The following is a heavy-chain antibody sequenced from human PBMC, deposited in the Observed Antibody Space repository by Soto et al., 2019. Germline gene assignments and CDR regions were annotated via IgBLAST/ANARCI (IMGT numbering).Heavy chain of an antibody. CDR2: ISDDGSNK. CDR3: AKDRWGDYGDLNLPGY. V-gene: IGHV3-30*18. Sequence: QVQLVESGGGVVQPGRSLRLSCAASGFPFSRFGMHWVRQAPGKGLEWVAVISDDGSNKHYADFVKGRFTISRDNSNNTLYLQMNRLRAEDTAVYYCAKDRWGDYGDLNLPGYWGQGTLVTVSS. J-gene: IGHJ4*02. D-gene: IGHD4-17*01. CDR1: GFPFSRFG.